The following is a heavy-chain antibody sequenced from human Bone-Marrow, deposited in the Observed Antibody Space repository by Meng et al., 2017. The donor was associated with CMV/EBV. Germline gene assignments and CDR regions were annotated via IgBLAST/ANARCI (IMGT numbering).Heavy chain of an antibody. CDR3: ARGGGRWTDIDY. CDR1: GGSFSGYY. CDR2: INHSGST. V-gene: IGHV4-34*01. D-gene: IGHD3/OR15-3a*01. Sequence: SETLSLTCAVHGGSFSGYYWSWIRQPPGKGLEWIGEINHSGSTNYNPSLKSGVTISVDTSKNQFSLKLSSVTAADTAVYYGARGGGRWTDIDYWGQGTRVTVSS. J-gene: IGHJ4*02.